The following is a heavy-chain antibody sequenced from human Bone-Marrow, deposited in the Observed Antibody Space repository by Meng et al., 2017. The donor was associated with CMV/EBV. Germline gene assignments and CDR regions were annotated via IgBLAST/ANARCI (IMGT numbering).Heavy chain of an antibody. CDR3: ARDLSGSRDY. J-gene: IGHJ4*02. V-gene: IGHV3-74*01. CDR1: GFTFSNYW. CDR2: INEDGRIT. Sequence: EVQLVESGGGLIQAGGSLGLTCEDSGFTFSNYWMHWVRQVPGEGLVGVSRINEDGRITSYADSVKGRFTISRDNARNTLYLQMNSLRADDSAVYYCARDLSGSRDYWGRGTLVTVSS. D-gene: IGHD1-26*01.